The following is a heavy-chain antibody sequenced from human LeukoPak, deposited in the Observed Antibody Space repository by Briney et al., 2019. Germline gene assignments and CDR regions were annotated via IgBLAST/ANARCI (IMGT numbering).Heavy chain of an antibody. Sequence: GESLKISYKGSGYSFTSYWIGWVRQMPGKGLEWMGIIYPGDSDTRYSPSFQGQVTISADKSISTAYLQWSSLKASDTAMYYCARRGVYCRSTSCYYFDYWSQGTLVTVSS. J-gene: IGHJ4*02. CDR1: GYSFTSYW. CDR3: ARRGVYCRSTSCYYFDY. D-gene: IGHD2-2*01. CDR2: IYPGDSDT. V-gene: IGHV5-51*01.